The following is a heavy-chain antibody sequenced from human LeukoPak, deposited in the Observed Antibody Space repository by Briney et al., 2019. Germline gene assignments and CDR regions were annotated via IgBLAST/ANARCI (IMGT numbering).Heavy chain of an antibody. CDR2: ISGSSSYI. CDR1: GFTFSPYS. CDR3: ARKAQTGSHSGPFDI. D-gene: IGHD1-26*01. V-gene: IGHV3-21*06. J-gene: IGHJ3*02. Sequence: GGSLRLSCAASGFTFSPYSMNWVRQAPGKGLEWVSCISGSSSYIYYADSVKGRFTISRDNAKNLLYLQMNSLRAEDTAVYYCARKAQTGSHSGPFDIWGQGTLVTVSS.